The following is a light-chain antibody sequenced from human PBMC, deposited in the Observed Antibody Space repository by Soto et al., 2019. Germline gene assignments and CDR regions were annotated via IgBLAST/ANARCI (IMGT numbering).Light chain of an antibody. CDR2: DVS. CDR3: SSYTSTSTLIV. Sequence: QSALTQPASVSGSPGQSITISCTGTSSDVGGYNYVSWYQQHPDKAPKLMIYDVSNRPSGVSNRFSGSKSGNTASLTISGLQAEDEADYYCSSYTSTSTLIVFGTGTQLTVL. J-gene: IGLJ1*01. CDR1: SSDVGGYNY. V-gene: IGLV2-14*01.